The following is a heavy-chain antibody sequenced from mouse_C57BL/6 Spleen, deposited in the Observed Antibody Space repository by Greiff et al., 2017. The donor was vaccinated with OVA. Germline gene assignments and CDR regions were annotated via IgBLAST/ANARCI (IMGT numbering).Heavy chain of an antibody. V-gene: IGHV1-69*01. D-gene: IGHD4-1*01. CDR1: GYTFTSYW. CDR3: AKSTNGGYYFDY. J-gene: IGHJ2*01. Sequence: VQLQQPGAELVMPGASVKLSCKASGYTFTSYWMHWVKQRPGQGLEWIGEIEPSDSYTNYNQKFKGKSTLTVDKSSSTAYMQLSSLTSEDSAVYYCAKSTNGGYYFDYWGQGTTLTVSS. CDR2: IEPSDSYT.